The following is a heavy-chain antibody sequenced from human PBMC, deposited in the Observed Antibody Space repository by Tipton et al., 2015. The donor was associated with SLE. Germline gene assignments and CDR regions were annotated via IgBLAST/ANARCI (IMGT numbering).Heavy chain of an antibody. D-gene: IGHD3-16*02. V-gene: IGHV4-39*01. CDR2: IYYSGST. CDR1: GGSISSTSYY. Sequence: TLSLTCTVSGGSISSTSYYWGWIRHPPGKGLEWIGSIYYSGSTYHNPSLKSRVTISVDTSKNQFSLKLSSVTAADAAVYYCASIMITFGGVIVPYAFDILGQGTMVTVSS. J-gene: IGHJ3*02. CDR3: ASIMITFGGVIVPYAFDI.